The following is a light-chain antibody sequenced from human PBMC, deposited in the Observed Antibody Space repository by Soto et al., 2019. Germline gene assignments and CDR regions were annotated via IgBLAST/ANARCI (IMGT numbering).Light chain of an antibody. CDR1: NIGSKS. CDR2: DDR. CDR3: QVWDSSSDHPGV. J-gene: IGLJ2*01. V-gene: IGLV3-21*02. Sequence: SYELTQPPSVSVAPGPTARITCGGNNIGSKSVHWYQQKPGQAPVLVVYDDRDRPSGIHERFSGSNSGNTATLTISRVEAGDEADYYCQVWDSSSDHPGVFGGGTKVTVL.